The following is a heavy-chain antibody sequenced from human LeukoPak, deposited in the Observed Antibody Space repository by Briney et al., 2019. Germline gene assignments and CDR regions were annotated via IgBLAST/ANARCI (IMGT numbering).Heavy chain of an antibody. D-gene: IGHD3-3*01. Sequence: PSETLSLTCTVSGDSIYSVDPYWSWIRQPPGKGLEWIGYIYYSGSTYYNPSLKSRVTISMDTSKNQFSLKLSFVTAADTAVYYCAREKAGTYYDFWGQGTLVIVSS. CDR1: GDSIYSVDPY. J-gene: IGHJ1*01. CDR3: AREKAGTYYDF. V-gene: IGHV4-30-4*01. CDR2: IYYSGST.